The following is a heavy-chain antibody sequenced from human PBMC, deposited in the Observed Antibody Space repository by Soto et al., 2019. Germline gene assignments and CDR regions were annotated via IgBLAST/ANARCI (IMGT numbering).Heavy chain of an antibody. D-gene: IGHD5-18*01. V-gene: IGHV3-23*01. CDR2: ISGSGGST. CDR1: GFTFSSYA. Sequence: GGSLRLSCAASGFTFSSYAMSWVRQAPGKGLEWVSAISGSGGSTYYADSVKGRFTISRDNSKNTLYLQMNSLRAEDTAVYYFAKDLYLPISDPQYSYGPLYGDFDYWGQGTLVTVSS. J-gene: IGHJ4*02. CDR3: AKDLYLPISDPQYSYGPLYGDFDY.